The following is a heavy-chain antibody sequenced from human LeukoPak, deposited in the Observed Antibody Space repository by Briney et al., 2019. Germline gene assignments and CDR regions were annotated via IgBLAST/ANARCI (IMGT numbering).Heavy chain of an antibody. Sequence: SETLSLTCTVSGGSISSGDYYWSWIRQPPGKGLEWIGYIYYSGSTYYNPSLKSRVTISLDTSKNQFSLKLSSVTAADTAVYYCARGRSGYYHYYYYYMDVWGKGTTVTVSS. D-gene: IGHD3-3*01. CDR2: IYYSGST. CDR1: GGSISSGDYY. V-gene: IGHV4-30-4*08. J-gene: IGHJ6*03. CDR3: ARGRSGYYHYYYYYMDV.